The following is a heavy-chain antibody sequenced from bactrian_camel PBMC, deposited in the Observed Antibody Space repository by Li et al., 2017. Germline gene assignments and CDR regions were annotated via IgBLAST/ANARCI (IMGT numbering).Heavy chain of an antibody. D-gene: IGHD7*01. Sequence: HVQLVESGGASVQTGGSLRLSCAFSGNTRNTHSMAWFRQAPGKEREAVAAIYAADGSTYYADSVKGRFTISQDGAKKTLFLKMDSLSPEDTAMYYCAAEACKWWHVRILKDYSAWGQGTQVTVS. CDR1: GNTRNTHS. J-gene: IGHJ4*01. V-gene: IGHV3S54*01. CDR3: AAEACKWWHVRILKDYSA. CDR2: IYAADGST.